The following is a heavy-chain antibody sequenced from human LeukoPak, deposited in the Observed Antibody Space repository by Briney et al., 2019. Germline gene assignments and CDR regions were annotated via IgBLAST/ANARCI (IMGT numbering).Heavy chain of an antibody. Sequence: SVKVSCKASGGTFSSYDISWVRQAPGQGREGMGRIIPIFGTANYAQKFQGRVTITPDESTSTAYMELSSLRSEDTAVYYCARESTAGYTNHYWGQGTLVTVSS. CDR2: IIPIFGTA. CDR1: GGTFSSYD. J-gene: IGHJ4*02. V-gene: IGHV1-69*13. CDR3: ARESTAGYTNHY. D-gene: IGHD5-24*01.